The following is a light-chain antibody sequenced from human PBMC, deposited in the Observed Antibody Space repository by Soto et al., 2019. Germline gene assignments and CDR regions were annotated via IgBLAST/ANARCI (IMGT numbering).Light chain of an antibody. J-gene: IGKJ4*01. CDR2: TVS. V-gene: IGKV2-40*01. CDR1: QSRWDSDDGNTY. Sequence: IWMTQTSLSQTFTPDYPPSISCRSSQSRWDSDDGNTYLDWYLQKPGQSPQLLIYTVSYRASGVPDRFSGSGAGTDFTLTISRLEPEDFAVYYCQQFSSYPLTFGGGTKVDIK. CDR3: QQFSSYPLT.